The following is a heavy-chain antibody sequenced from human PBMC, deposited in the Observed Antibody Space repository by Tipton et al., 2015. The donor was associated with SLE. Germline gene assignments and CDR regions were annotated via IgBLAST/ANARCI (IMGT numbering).Heavy chain of an antibody. CDR3: AVGYCSSVSCQREYFQH. CDR2: IYHSGSI. D-gene: IGHD2-2*01. J-gene: IGHJ1*01. V-gene: IGHV4-59*04. CDR1: GGSISSYY. Sequence: TLSLTCTVSGGSISSYYWSWIRQPPGKGLEWIGTIYHSGSIYYNPPLKSRVTISVDTSKNQFSLKLNSVTAADTAVYYYAVGYCSSVSCQREYFQHWGQGTLVTVSS.